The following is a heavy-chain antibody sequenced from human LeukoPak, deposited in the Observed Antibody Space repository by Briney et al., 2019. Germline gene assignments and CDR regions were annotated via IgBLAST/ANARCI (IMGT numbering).Heavy chain of an antibody. V-gene: IGHV3-30*04. CDR1: GLTFSTHA. CDR2: MSYDGNNK. CDR3: ARDGDTAIRGVNFDY. J-gene: IGHJ4*02. D-gene: IGHD3-10*01. Sequence: PGGSLRLSCVASGLTFSTHAIHWVRQAPGKGLEWVAVMSYDGNNKYYADSVKGRFTISRDNSKNTLYLQMNSLITEDTAVYYCARDGDTAIRGVNFDYWGQGTLVTVSS.